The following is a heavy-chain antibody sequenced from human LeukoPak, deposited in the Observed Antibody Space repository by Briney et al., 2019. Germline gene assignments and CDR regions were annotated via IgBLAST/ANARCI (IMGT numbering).Heavy chain of an antibody. J-gene: IGHJ4*02. CDR2: IWDDRINK. V-gene: IGHV3-33*01. CDR3: TRDRTVYCDI. CDR1: VFTFSSAG. Sequence: PGGSLRLSCAASVFTFSSAGMHWVRQAPGKGLEWVAVIWDDRINKYYLDSVKARFTISKNNSKNNLYLEMNRHTAEDTAVYFCTRDRTVYCDIWGQGTMVTVSS. D-gene: IGHD5/OR15-5a*01.